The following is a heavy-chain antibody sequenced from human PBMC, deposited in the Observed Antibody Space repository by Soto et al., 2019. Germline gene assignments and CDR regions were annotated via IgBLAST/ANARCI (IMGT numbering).Heavy chain of an antibody. Sequence: SETLSLTCTVSGASMSSGYYYWGGIRQPPGKGLEWIGYIYYSGSTYYNPSLKSRVTISVDTSKNQFSLKLSSVTAADTAVYYCVSDRRYYDFWSGYRDYYGMDVWGQGTTVTVSS. CDR3: VSDRRYYDFWSGYRDYYGMDV. V-gene: IGHV4-30-4*01. J-gene: IGHJ6*02. D-gene: IGHD3-3*01. CDR2: IYYSGST. CDR1: GASMSSGYYY.